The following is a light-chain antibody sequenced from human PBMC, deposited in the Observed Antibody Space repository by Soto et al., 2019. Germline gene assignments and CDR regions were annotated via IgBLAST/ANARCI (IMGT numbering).Light chain of an antibody. V-gene: IGLV2-8*01. CDR2: EVS. CDR1: SSDVGGYNY. J-gene: IGLJ1*01. Sequence: QSALTRPPSASGSPGQSVTISCTGTSSDVGGYNYVSWYQQHPGKAPKLMIYEVSKRPSGVPDRFSGSKSGNTASLTVSGLQAEEEADYYCSSYAGSNNFGVFGTGTKVTVL. CDR3: SSYAGSNNFGV.